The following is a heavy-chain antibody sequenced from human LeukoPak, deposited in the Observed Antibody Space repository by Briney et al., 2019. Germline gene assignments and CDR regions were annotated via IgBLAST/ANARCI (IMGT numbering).Heavy chain of an antibody. Sequence: GSSVKVSCKASGSTFGNYAIHWVRQAPGQGLEWMAKIILVFGTPNYAQKFQGRVTITADESTSTVYMELSSLTSDDTAVYYCASGTWEGWLDPWGQGTLVTVSS. D-gene: IGHD1-26*01. CDR1: GSTFGNYA. J-gene: IGHJ5*02. V-gene: IGHV1-69*13. CDR2: IILVFGTP. CDR3: ASGTWEGWLDP.